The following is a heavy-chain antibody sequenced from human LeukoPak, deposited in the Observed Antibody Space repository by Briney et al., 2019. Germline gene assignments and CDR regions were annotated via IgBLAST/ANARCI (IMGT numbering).Heavy chain of an antibody. Sequence: GGSLRLSCAASGFTFDDYTMRWVRHAPGKGLEWVSLISWDGGSTYYADSVKGRFTISRDNSKNSLYLQMNSLRTEDTALYYCAKDMGRDGYNSYYFDYWGQGTLVTVSS. CDR1: GFTFDDYT. J-gene: IGHJ4*02. CDR2: ISWDGGST. CDR3: AKDMGRDGYNSYYFDY. V-gene: IGHV3-43*01. D-gene: IGHD5-24*01.